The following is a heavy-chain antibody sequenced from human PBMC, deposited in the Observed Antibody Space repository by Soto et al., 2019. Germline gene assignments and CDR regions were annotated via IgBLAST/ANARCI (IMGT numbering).Heavy chain of an antibody. CDR1: GFTFSSYA. V-gene: IGHV3-23*01. J-gene: IGHJ4*02. D-gene: IGHD6-13*01. CDR2: ISGSGGST. CDR3: AKDLGSRSRWKYFDY. Sequence: GGSLRLSCAASGFTFSSYAMSWGRQAPGKGLEWVSAISGSGGSTYYADSVKGRFTISRDNSKNTLYLQMNSLRAEDTAVYYCAKDLGSRSRWKYFDYWGQGTLVTVSS.